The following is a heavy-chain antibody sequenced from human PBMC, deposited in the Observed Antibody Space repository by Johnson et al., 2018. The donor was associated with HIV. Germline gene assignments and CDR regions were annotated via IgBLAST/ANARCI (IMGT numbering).Heavy chain of an antibody. CDR1: GFTFSSYA. Sequence: QVKLVESGGGVVQPGRSLRLSCAASGFTFSSYAMHWVRLAPGKGLEWVTFIRYDGSNSYYVDSVKGRFTISRDNSKNTLYLQMNSLRAEDTAVYYCARDGESQQLPLGDAFDIWGQGTMVIVSS. CDR3: ARDGESQQLPLGDAFDI. V-gene: IGHV3-30*14. CDR2: IRYDGSNS. J-gene: IGHJ3*02. D-gene: IGHD6-13*01.